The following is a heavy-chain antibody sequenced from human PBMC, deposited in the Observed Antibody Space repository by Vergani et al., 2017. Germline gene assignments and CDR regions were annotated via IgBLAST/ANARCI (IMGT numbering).Heavy chain of an antibody. D-gene: IGHD3/OR15-3a*01. Sequence: QVQLQESGPGLVKPSQTLSLTCTVSGGSISSDSYYWNWIRQTAERRLEWMGRVYPSGTTNYNPSLNGRVTIFVDKSKNLLSLRLNSVTAADTAVYYCARGETRTDWFDPWGQGTLVTVSS. CDR1: GGSISSDSYY. CDR3: ARGETRTDWFDP. J-gene: IGHJ5*02. V-gene: IGHV4-61*02. CDR2: VYPSGTT.